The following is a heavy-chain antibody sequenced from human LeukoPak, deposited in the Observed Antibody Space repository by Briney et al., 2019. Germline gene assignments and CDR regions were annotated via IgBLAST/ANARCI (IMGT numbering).Heavy chain of an antibody. CDR3: ARSSPGIAVAGTSSYYYYGMDV. J-gene: IGHJ6*02. CDR1: GGSISSYY. Sequence: SETLSLTCTVSGGSISSYYWSWIRQPPGKGLEWIGYIYYSGSTNYNPSLKSRVTISVDTSKNQFSLKLGSVTAADTAVYYCARSSPGIAVAGTSSYYYYGMDVWGQGTTVTVSS. D-gene: IGHD6-19*01. V-gene: IGHV4-59*01. CDR2: IYYSGST.